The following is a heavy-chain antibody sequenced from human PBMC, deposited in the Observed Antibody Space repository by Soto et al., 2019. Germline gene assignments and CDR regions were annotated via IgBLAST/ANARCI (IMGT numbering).Heavy chain of an antibody. CDR2: ISYDGSNK. CDR1: GFTFSSYG. Sequence: QVQLVESGGGVVQPGRSLRLSCAASGFTFSSYGMHWVRQAPGKGLEWVAVISYDGSNKYYADSVKGRFTISRDNSKNKLYLQMNSLRAEDSAVYYCHDDSSEGYWGQGTLVTVSS. CDR3: HDDSSEGY. J-gene: IGHJ4*02. V-gene: IGHV3-30*03. D-gene: IGHD3-22*01.